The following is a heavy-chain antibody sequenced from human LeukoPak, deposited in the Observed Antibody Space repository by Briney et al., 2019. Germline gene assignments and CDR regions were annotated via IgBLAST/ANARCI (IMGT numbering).Heavy chain of an antibody. Sequence: ASVKVSCKASGYTFTSYGISWVRQAPGQGLEWMGWISAYNGNTNYAQKLQGRVTMATDTSTSTAYMELRSLRSDDTAVYYCAREGAGYCSGGSCYSSLDYWGQGTLVTVSS. CDR3: AREGAGYCSGGSCYSSLDY. D-gene: IGHD2-15*01. CDR2: ISAYNGNT. V-gene: IGHV1-18*04. J-gene: IGHJ4*02. CDR1: GYTFTSYG.